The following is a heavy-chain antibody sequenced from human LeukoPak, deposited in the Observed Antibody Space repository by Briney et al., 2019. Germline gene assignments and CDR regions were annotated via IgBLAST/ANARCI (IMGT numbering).Heavy chain of an antibody. CDR3: ARGISHDF. J-gene: IGHJ4*02. V-gene: IGHV3-23*01. CDR2: INGSGGRT. Sequence: GGSLRLSCVASRFTFSTFAMNWVRQAPGKGLEWVSSINGSGGRTAYADSVKGRFTISRDNPRNTLYLQIGSLRAEDTAVYFCARGISHDFWGQGTLVTVSS. D-gene: IGHD2-15*01. CDR1: RFTFSTFA.